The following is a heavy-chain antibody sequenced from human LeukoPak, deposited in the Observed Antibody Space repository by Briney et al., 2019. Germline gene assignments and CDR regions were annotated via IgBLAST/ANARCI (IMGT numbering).Heavy chain of an antibody. V-gene: IGHV3-66*04. D-gene: IGHD6-13*01. Sequence: GGSLRLSCAASGFTVSSNYMSWARQAPGKGLEWVSVIYSGGSTYYADFVKGRFTISRDNSKNTLYLQMNSLRAEDTAVYYCARPRIAAAGYYYYGMDVWGQGTTVTVSS. CDR3: ARPRIAAAGYYYYGMDV. CDR1: GFTVSSNY. CDR2: IYSGGST. J-gene: IGHJ6*02.